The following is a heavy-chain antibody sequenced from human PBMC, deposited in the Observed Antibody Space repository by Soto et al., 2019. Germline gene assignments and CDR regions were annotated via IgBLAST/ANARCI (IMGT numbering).Heavy chain of an antibody. J-gene: IGHJ4*02. CDR3: ARHGSAPYSTTWYGYY. CDR1: GYIFTNYW. Sequence: GEYLKISCKGSGYIFTNYWIAWVRQMPGKGLEWMGIIWPGHSNPKYSPSFEGQVTISADESINTAYLQWRSLETSDTAMYYCARHGSAPYSTTWYGYYFGQGT. V-gene: IGHV5-51*01. CDR2: IWPGHSNP. D-gene: IGHD6-13*01.